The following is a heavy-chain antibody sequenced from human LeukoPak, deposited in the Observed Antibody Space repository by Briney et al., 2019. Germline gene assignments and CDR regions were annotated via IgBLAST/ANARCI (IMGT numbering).Heavy chain of an antibody. J-gene: IGHJ4*02. CDR2: IYPGDSDT. D-gene: IGHD2-2*01. V-gene: IGHV5-51*01. CDR1: GYSFTSNW. Sequence: GESLKISCKGSGYSFTSNWIGGVRQMPGKGLEWMGIIYPGDSDTRYSPSFQGQVTISADKSISTAYLQWSSLKASDTGMYYWGRPSTAANDYWGQGTLVTVSS. CDR3: GRPSTAANDY.